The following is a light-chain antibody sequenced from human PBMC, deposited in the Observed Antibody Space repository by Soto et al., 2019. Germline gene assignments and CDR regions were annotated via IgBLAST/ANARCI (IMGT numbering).Light chain of an antibody. CDR3: QQYKNWPPLT. J-gene: IGKJ4*01. V-gene: IGKV3-15*01. CDR2: GAF. Sequence: EIVMTQSPATLSVSPGETATLSCRASQSVSYNLAWYHQKPGQGHRLLIYGAFTRATGIPARFSGSGSGTDFSLTISRLQSEDFAVYYCQQYKNWPPLTFGGGTKVEIK. CDR1: QSVSYN.